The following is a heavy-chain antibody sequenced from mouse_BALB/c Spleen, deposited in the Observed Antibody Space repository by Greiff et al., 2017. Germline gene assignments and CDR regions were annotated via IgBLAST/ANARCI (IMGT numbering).Heavy chain of an antibody. Sequence: EVQRVESGGGLVKPGGSLKLSCAASGFAFSSYDMSWVRQTPEKRLEWVAYISSGGGSTYYPDTVKGRFTISRDNAKNTLYLQMSSLKSEDTAMYYCARHEAYGNYDYWGQGTTLTVSS. CDR1: GFAFSSYD. J-gene: IGHJ2*01. V-gene: IGHV5-12-1*01. CDR2: ISSGGGST. D-gene: IGHD2-10*02. CDR3: ARHEAYGNYDY.